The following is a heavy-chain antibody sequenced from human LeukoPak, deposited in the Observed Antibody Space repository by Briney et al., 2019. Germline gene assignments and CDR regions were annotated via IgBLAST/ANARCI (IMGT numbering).Heavy chain of an antibody. Sequence: GGSLRLSCVASEFTFTNYVMSWVRQAPGKGLEWVSAITARGDGTNYADSVRGRFTISRDNSKNTLYLQLSSLRAEDTAVYYCAKGGTVTDFVWVDVWGEGTTVSVS. J-gene: IGHJ6*02. CDR2: ITARGDGT. V-gene: IGHV3-23*01. CDR1: EFTFTNYV. CDR3: AKGGTVTDFVWVDV. D-gene: IGHD4-17*01.